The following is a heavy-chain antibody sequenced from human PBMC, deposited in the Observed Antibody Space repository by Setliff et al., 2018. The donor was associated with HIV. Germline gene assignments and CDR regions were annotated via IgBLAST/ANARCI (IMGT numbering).Heavy chain of an antibody. J-gene: IGHJ6*03. V-gene: IGHV3-15*07. D-gene: IGHD3-3*01. CDR1: GFTFSNAW. CDR2: IKSKTDGGTT. CDR3: TTSLQFLEWSYPDYYYYMDV. Sequence: PGGSLRLSCAASGFTFSNAWMNWVRQAPGKGLEWVGRIKSKTDGGTTDYAAPVKGRFTISRDDSKNTLYLQMNSLKTEDTAVYYCTTSLQFLEWSYPDYYYYMDVWGKGTTVTVSS.